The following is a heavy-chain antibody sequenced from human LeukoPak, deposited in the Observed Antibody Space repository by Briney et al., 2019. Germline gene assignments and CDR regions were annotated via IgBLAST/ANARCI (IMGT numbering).Heavy chain of an antibody. J-gene: IGHJ6*02. Sequence: GGSLRLSCAASGFTFSDYYMSWIRQAPGKGLEWVSYISSSGSTIYYADSVKGRFTISRDNAKNSLYLQMNSLRADDTAVYYCARDNYDYWSGYYRRYYYYGMDVWGQGTTVTVSS. CDR3: ARDNYDYWSGYYRRYYYYGMDV. V-gene: IGHV3-11*01. D-gene: IGHD3-3*01. CDR2: ISSSGSTI. CDR1: GFTFSDYY.